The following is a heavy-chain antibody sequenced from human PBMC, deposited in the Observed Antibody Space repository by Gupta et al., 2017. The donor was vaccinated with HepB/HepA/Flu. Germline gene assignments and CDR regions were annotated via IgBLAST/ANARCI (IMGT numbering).Heavy chain of an antibody. V-gene: IGHV3-23*01. CDR3: ALGWLAY. CDR1: GLTVSSHD. Sequence: EVQLLDSGGGLAQPGGSLRLSCAVSGLTVSSHDMSWVRQAPGKGLEWVSYISGSGGSTYDADSVKGRLTISRDNSKNTLFLQMDSLRAEDTAVYYCALGWLAYWGQGTLVTVSS. J-gene: IGHJ4*02. D-gene: IGHD6-19*01. CDR2: ISGSGGST.